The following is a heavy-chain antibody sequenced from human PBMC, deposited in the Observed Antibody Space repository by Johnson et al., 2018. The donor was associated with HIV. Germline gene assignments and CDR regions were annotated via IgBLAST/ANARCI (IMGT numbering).Heavy chain of an antibody. CDR2: INWNGGST. J-gene: IGHJ3*02. V-gene: IGHV3-20*04. CDR3: ARGGDIVLVVYAMGHDAFDI. Sequence: VQLVESGGGVVRPGGSLRLSCAVSGFTFDDYGMSWVRQAPGKGLEWVSGINWNGGSTGYADSVKGRLPISRDNDKNSLCLQMNSLRAEDTALYYCARGGDIVLVVYAMGHDAFDIWGQGTMVTVSS. D-gene: IGHD2-8*02. CDR1: GFTFDDYG.